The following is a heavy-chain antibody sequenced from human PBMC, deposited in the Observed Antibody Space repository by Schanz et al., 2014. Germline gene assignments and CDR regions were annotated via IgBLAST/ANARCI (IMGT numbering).Heavy chain of an antibody. V-gene: IGHV1-8*02. CDR3: ARGPRGTSP. CDR2: MNPNSGNP. CDR1: GYTFVSYS. J-gene: IGHJ5*02. Sequence: QVQLVQSGAEVKKPGASVKVSCKASGYTFVSYSMHWVRQAPGQGLEWLGWMNPNSGNPGFAQKFRGRVTMTADTSMSTANMDLRSVGSEDTAVYYCARGPRGTSPWGQGILVPVSA. D-gene: IGHD3-10*01.